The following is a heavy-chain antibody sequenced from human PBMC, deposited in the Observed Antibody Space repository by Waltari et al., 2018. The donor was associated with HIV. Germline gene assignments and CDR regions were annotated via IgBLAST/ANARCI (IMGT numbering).Heavy chain of an antibody. Sequence: EVQLVESGGGLVKPGGSLRLPCAASGFRFSNYNLNWVRQAPGKGLEWVSSITFSGNYIYYADSVKGRFTISRDNAKNSLYLQMSSLRAEDTAIYYCARDLFCSGGTCYRYDVFNIWGQGTMVTVSS. V-gene: IGHV3-21*01. CDR2: ITFSGNYI. J-gene: IGHJ3*02. D-gene: IGHD2-15*01. CDR3: ARDLFCSGGTCYRYDVFNI. CDR1: GFRFSNYN.